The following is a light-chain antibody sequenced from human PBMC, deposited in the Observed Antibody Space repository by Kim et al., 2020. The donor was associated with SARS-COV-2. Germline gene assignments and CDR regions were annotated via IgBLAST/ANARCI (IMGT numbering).Light chain of an antibody. Sequence: NFMLTQPHSVSESPGKTVTISCTRSSGSIASNYVQWYQQRPGSAPTTVIYEDNQRPSGVPDRFSGSIDSSSNSASLTISGLKTEDEADYYCQSYDSSNRVFGGGTQLTFL. CDR2: EDN. CDR3: QSYDSSNRV. J-gene: IGLJ3*02. V-gene: IGLV6-57*04. CDR1: SGSIASNY.